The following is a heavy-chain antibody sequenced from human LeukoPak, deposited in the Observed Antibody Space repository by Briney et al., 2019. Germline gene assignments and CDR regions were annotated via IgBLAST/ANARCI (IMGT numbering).Heavy chain of an antibody. CDR1: GCSISSYY. V-gene: IGHV4-59*01. Sequence: SETLSLTCTVSGCSISSYYWSWIRQPPGKGLEWIGYIYYSGSTNYNPSLMTRVTISVDTSKNQFSLKLSSVAAADTAVYYCARAPSYYFDYWGQGTLVTVSS. D-gene: IGHD1-26*01. CDR2: IYYSGST. J-gene: IGHJ4*02. CDR3: ARAPSYYFDY.